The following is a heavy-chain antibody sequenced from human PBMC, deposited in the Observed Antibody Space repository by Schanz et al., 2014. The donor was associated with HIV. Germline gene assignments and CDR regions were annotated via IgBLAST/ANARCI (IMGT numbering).Heavy chain of an antibody. J-gene: IGHJ4*02. D-gene: IGHD4-4*01. V-gene: IGHV3-74*01. CDR2: IRADGRMT. CDR3: AGGKTTGLAY. Sequence: EVQLVESGGGLVQPGGSLRLSCAASGLTLSDYWMHWVRQAPGKGPEWISHIRADGRMTNYAASVEGRFTISRDVAKNTLYLQMFSLRAEDMGVYYCAGGKTTGLAYWGQGTQVAVSS. CDR1: GLTLSDYW.